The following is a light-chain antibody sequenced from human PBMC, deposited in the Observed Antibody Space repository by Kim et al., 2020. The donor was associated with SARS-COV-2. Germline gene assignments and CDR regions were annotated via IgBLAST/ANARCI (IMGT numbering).Light chain of an antibody. V-gene: IGLV2-11*01. CDR2: DVT. CDR3: CSYAGSPPDV. CDR1: SSDVGLYNY. J-gene: IGLJ1*01. Sequence: QSVLTQPRSVSGSPGQSVTISCTGTSSDVGLYNYVSWYQQHPGKAPKLMIYDVTERPSGVPDRFSASKSGNTASLTISGLQAEDEADYYCCSYAGSPPDVFGAGTKVTVL.